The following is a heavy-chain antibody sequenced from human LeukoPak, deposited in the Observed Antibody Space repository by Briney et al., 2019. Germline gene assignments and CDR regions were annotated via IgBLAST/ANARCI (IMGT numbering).Heavy chain of an antibody. V-gene: IGHV1-69*10. Sequence: GASVKVSCKASGDAFSTYVFTWVRQAPGQGLEWMGGIIPIVNMVDYAEEFQGRVSITADKSTSTAYMEVSGLRSEDTAVYYCARRIGERFSAHEYFDSWGQGTQVTVSS. D-gene: IGHD5-12*01. CDR1: GDAFSTYV. CDR3: ARRIGERFSAHEYFDS. J-gene: IGHJ4*02. CDR2: IIPIVNMV.